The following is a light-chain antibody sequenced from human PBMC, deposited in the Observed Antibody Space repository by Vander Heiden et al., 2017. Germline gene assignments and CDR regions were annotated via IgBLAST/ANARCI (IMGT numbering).Light chain of an antibody. CDR2: GAS. Sequence: EIVRKQSPATLTVSLGERATFECGASQSVSSNCAWYQQKPGQAPRLLIYGASTMATGIPTRFSGSGSGTKFTLTISSLQSEDFAVFYCQQYNKWPPITFGQGTRLEIK. CDR1: QSVSSN. CDR3: QQYNKWPPIT. V-gene: IGKV3-15*01. J-gene: IGKJ5*01.